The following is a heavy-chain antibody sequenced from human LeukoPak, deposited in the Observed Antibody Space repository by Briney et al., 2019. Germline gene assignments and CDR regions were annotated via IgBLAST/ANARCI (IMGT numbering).Heavy chain of an antibody. V-gene: IGHV4-61*01. J-gene: IGHJ5*02. CDR1: GGSVSSGNYY. D-gene: IGHD3-3*01. CDR3: ARRSGYSPNWFDP. CDR2: VYYSGST. Sequence: SETLSLTCTVSGGSVSSGNYYWSWIRQPPGKGLEWIGYVYYSGSTNYNPSLKSRVTMSVDTSKNQFSLKLTSVTAADTAVYYCARRSGYSPNWFDPWGQGTLVTVSS.